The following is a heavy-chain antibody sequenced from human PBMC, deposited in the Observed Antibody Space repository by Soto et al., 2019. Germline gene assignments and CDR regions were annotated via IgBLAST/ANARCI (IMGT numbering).Heavy chain of an antibody. CDR2: ISAYNGKT. D-gene: IGHD3-22*01. Sequence: ASVKVSCKASGYTFTSYGISWVRQAPGQGLEWMGWISAYNGKTNYAQNVQGRVTRTTDTSTRTAYMEVRSLRSDDTAVYYCARGGYYDSSGSRNYHYYGMNVWGQGTTVTVSS. CDR1: GYTFTSYG. J-gene: IGHJ6*02. V-gene: IGHV1-18*01. CDR3: ARGGYYDSSGSRNYHYYGMNV.